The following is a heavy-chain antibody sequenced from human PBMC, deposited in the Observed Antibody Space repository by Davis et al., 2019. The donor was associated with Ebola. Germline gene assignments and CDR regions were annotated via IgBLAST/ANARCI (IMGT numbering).Heavy chain of an antibody. CDR2: INHSGST. CDR3: ARESIVVVIAIFHYGMDV. CDR1: GGSFSGYY. D-gene: IGHD2-21*01. V-gene: IGHV4-34*01. J-gene: IGHJ6*02. Sequence: SETLSLTCAVYGGSFSGYYWSWIRQPPGKGLEWMGEINHSGSTNYNPSLKSRVTISADTSKNQFSLKLSSVTAADTAVYYCARESIVVVIAIFHYGMDVWGQGTTVTVSS.